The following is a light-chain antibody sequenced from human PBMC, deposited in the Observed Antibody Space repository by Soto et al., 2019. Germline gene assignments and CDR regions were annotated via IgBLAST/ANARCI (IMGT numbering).Light chain of an antibody. CDR1: SSDVGAYKY. Sequence: QSALTQPPSASGSPGLSVTISCTGTSSDVGAYKYVSWYQQYPGKAPKLMIYEVSKRPSGVPDRFSGSKSGNTASLTVSGLQAEDEADYYCTSYVGSDIWVFGGGTKLTVL. J-gene: IGLJ3*02. CDR2: EVS. V-gene: IGLV2-8*01. CDR3: TSYVGSDIWV.